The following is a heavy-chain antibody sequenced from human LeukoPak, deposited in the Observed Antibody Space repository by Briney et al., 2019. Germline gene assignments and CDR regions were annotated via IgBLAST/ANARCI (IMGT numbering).Heavy chain of an antibody. V-gene: IGHV4-59*12. D-gene: IGHD6-19*01. J-gene: IGHJ4*02. CDR3: ASGSSGWYRSFDY. Sequence: SETLSLTCTVPGGSISSYYWSWIRQPPGKGLEWIGYIYYSGSTNYNPSLKSRVTISVDTSKNQFSLKLSSVTAADTAVYYCASGSSGWYRSFDYWGQGTLVTVSS. CDR2: IYYSGST. CDR1: GGSISSYY.